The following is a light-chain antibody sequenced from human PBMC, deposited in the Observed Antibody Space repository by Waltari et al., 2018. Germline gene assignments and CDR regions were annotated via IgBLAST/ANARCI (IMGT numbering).Light chain of an antibody. Sequence: SYVLTQPPSVSVAPGKTTRISCGGNNIGTKSVPWYQQKPGQAPVLVIYHDSDRPSGIPERFSGSNSGNTATLTISRVEAGDEVDYYCQVWNSSSDHRVFGGGTKLTVL. CDR2: HDS. V-gene: IGLV3-21*04. J-gene: IGLJ3*02. CDR3: QVWNSSSDHRV. CDR1: NIGTKS.